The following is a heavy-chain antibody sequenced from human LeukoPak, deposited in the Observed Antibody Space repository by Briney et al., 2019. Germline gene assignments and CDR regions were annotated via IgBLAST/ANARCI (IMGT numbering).Heavy chain of an antibody. J-gene: IGHJ4*02. D-gene: IGHD2-15*01. CDR1: GFTFSSYA. V-gene: IGHV3-30*04. CDR2: ISYDGSNK. Sequence: GGSLRLSCAASGFTFSSYAMHWVRQAPGKGLEGVAVISYDGSNKYYADSVKGRFTISRDNSKNTLYLQMNSLRAEDTAVYYCARVLGYCSGGSYYPDEYYFDYWGQGTLVTVSS. CDR3: ARVLGYCSGGSYYPDEYYFDY.